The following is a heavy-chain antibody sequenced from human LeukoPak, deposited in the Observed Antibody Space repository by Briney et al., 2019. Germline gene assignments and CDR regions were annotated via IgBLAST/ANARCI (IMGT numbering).Heavy chain of an antibody. CDR2: INPNSGGT. J-gene: IGHJ6*02. V-gene: IGHV1-2*04. CDR3: ARTYSNYYYYGMDV. Sequence: ASVKVSCKASGYTFTGYYMHWVRQAPGQGLEWMGWINPNSGGTNYAQKFQGWVTMTRDTSICTAYMELSRLRSDDTAVYYCARTYSNYYYYGMDVWGQGTTVTVSS. CDR1: GYTFTGYY. D-gene: IGHD4-11*01.